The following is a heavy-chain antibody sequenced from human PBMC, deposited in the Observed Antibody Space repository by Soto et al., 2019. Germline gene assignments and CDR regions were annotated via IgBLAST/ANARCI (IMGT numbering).Heavy chain of an antibody. CDR3: AREYYYGSGSYWPPDY. D-gene: IGHD3-10*01. V-gene: IGHV4-59*01. J-gene: IGHJ4*02. CDR1: GGSISSCY. CDR2: IYYSGST. Sequence: PSETLSLTCTVSGGSISSCYWSWIRQPPGKGLEWIGYIYYSGSTNYNPSLKSRVTISVDTSKNQFSLKLSSVTAADTAVYYCAREYYYGSGSYWPPDYWGQGTLVTVSS.